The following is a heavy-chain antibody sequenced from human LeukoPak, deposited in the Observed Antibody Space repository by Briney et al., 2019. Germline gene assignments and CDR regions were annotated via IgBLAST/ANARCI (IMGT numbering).Heavy chain of an antibody. V-gene: IGHV3-74*01. CDR2: ISPTGSTT. J-gene: IGHJ4*02. D-gene: IGHD3-10*01. CDR1: GFSFSGHW. CDR3: AKDAVWFGDHGHFDY. Sequence: GGSLRLSCTASGFSFSGHWMHWARQLPGKGLVWVSRISPTGSTTSYADSVKGRFTVSRDNAKNTLYLQVNNLRAEDTAVYYCAKDAVWFGDHGHFDYWGQGTLVTVSS.